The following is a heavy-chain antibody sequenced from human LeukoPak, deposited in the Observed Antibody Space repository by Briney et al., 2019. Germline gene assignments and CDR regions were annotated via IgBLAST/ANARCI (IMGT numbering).Heavy chain of an antibody. V-gene: IGHV4-4*02. CDR3: AIHYYDSSGFDP. Sequence: SETLSLTCAVSGGSISSSNWWSWVRQPPGKGLEWIGEIYHSGSTNYNPSLKSRVTIPVDKSKNQFSLKLSSVTAADTAVYYCAIHYYDSSGFDPWGQGTLVTVSS. D-gene: IGHD3-22*01. J-gene: IGHJ5*02. CDR2: IYHSGST. CDR1: GGSISSSNW.